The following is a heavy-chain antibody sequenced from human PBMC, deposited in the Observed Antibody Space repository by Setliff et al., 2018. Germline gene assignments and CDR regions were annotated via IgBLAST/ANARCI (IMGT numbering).Heavy chain of an antibody. Sequence: PSETLSLTCTVSGASISSGVYYWGWIRQPPGKGLEWIGRVYHGGNTYYNASLKSRLTISVDTSKNQFSLNQRSVTAADTAVYYCARTGTYRYFDSWGQGTLVTVSS. CDR3: ARTGTYRYFDS. D-gene: IGHD1-1*01. CDR2: VYHGGNT. J-gene: IGHJ4*02. V-gene: IGHV4-39*01. CDR1: GASISSGVYY.